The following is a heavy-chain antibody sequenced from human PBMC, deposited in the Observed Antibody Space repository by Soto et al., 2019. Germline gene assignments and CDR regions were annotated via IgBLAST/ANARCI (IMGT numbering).Heavy chain of an antibody. Sequence: QVQLVESGGGVVQPGRSLRLSCAASGFTFYKYGMHWVRQAPGKGLEWVALISHDGSNKYYVDSVKGRFTIARDNSKNTVFLQMNSLRPEATALYFCAKDDSNRWYNYYAIDVWGQGTTVTVSS. V-gene: IGHV3-30*18. D-gene: IGHD3-22*01. CDR1: GFTFYKYG. CDR2: ISHDGSNK. CDR3: AKDDSNRWYNYYAIDV. J-gene: IGHJ6*02.